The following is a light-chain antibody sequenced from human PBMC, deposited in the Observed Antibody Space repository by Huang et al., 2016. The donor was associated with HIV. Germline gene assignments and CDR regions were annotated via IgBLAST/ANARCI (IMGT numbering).Light chain of an antibody. CDR1: QTISNF. J-gene: IGKJ3*01. Sequence: DIPMTQSPSSLSASVGDRVTITCRASQTISNFLNWYQQKSGQAPKLLIYDASTLQSWGPSRFSGGGSGADFTRTSTSLQPEDIAVYYYQQSYSPLRVTFGPGTKVDI. CDR3: QQSYSPLRVT. V-gene: IGKV1-39*01. CDR2: DAS.